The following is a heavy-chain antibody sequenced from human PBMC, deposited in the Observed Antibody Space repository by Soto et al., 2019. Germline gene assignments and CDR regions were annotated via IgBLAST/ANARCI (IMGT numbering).Heavy chain of an antibody. CDR1: GFTFSSYA. D-gene: IGHD6-6*01. CDR3: AKPVGSSKTDWFDP. Sequence: ASVKVSCAASGFTFSSYAMSWVRQAPGKGLEWVSAISGSGGSTYYADSVKGRFTISRDNSKNTLYLQMNSLRAEDTAVYYCAKPVGSSKTDWFDPWGQGTLVTVSS. V-gene: IGHV3-23*01. CDR2: ISGSGGST. J-gene: IGHJ5*02.